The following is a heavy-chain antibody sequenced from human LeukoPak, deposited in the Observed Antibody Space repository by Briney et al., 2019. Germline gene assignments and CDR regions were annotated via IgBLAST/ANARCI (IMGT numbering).Heavy chain of an antibody. Sequence: PGGSLRLSCAASGFTFSDYSMNWVRQAPGKGLEWSSYIGVSSGNTKYADSVKGRFTISGDNAKNSVYLQMNSLRVEDTAVYYCARDHRYAFDNWGQGTLVTVSS. V-gene: IGHV3-48*04. CDR2: IGVSSGNT. J-gene: IGHJ4*02. CDR1: GFTFSDYS. D-gene: IGHD5-12*01. CDR3: ARDHRYAFDN.